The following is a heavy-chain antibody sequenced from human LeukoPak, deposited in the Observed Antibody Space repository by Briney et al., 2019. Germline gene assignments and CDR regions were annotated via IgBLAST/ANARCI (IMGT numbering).Heavy chain of an antibody. CDR1: GGTFSSYA. V-gene: IGHV1-69*05. J-gene: IGHJ5*02. Sequence: ASVKVSCKASGGTFSSYAISWVRQAPGQGLEWMGGIIPIFGTANYAQKVQGRVTITTDESTSTAYMELSSLRSEDTAVYYCARGNSSSWYFWFDPWGQGTLVTVSS. CDR3: ARGNSSSWYFWFDP. CDR2: IIPIFGTA. D-gene: IGHD6-13*01.